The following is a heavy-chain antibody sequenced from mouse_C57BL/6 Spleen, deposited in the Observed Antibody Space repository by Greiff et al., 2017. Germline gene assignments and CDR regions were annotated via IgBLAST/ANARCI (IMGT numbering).Heavy chain of an antibody. V-gene: IGHV1-52*01. D-gene: IGHD1-1*01. CDR3: ARMGITPVVPYAMDY. CDR1: GYTFTSYW. CDR2: IDPSDSET. J-gene: IGHJ4*01. Sequence: QVQLQQPGAELVRPGSSVKLSCKASGYTFTSYWMHWVKQRPIQGLEWIGNIDPSDSETHYNQKFKDKATLTVDKSSSTASMQLSSLTSEDSAVYYCARMGITPVVPYAMDYWGQGTSVTVSS.